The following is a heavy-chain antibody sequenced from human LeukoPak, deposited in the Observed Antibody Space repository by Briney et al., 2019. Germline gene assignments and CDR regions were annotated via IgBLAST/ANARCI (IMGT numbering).Heavy chain of an antibody. J-gene: IGHJ4*02. CDR1: GYTFTGYY. CDR2: IKPNNGGT. Sequence: ASVKVSCKASGYTFTGYYIHWVRQAPGQGLEWMGWIKPNNGGTNYAQKFQGRVTMTRDTSINTAYMELSSLRSEDTAVYYCARVDGSPDYWGQGTLVTVSS. CDR3: ARVDGSPDY. V-gene: IGHV1-2*02. D-gene: IGHD2-15*01.